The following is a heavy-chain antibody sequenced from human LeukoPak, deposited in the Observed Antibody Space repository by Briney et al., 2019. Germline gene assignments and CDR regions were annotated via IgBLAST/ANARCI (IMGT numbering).Heavy chain of an antibody. CDR3: ARDGYSGGAFDI. J-gene: IGHJ3*02. CDR1: GYTFTGNY. D-gene: IGHD5-12*01. Sequence: ASVKVSCKASGYTFTGNYMHWVRQAPGQGLEWMGWIYPNSGGTIYAQKFQGRVTMTRDTSISTAYMELTRLRSDDTAVYYCARDGYSGGAFDIWGQGTMVTVPS. CDR2: IYPNSGGT. V-gene: IGHV1-2*02.